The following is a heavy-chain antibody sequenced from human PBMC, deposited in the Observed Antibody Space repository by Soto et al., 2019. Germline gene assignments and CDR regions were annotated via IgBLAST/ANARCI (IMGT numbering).Heavy chain of an antibody. CDR3: ARNSRRWYQLLFFSWFDP. CDR2: VYYGGST. Sequence: SETLSLTCTVSGGSISSSSYYWGWIRQPPGKGLEWIGNVYYGGSTYYNPSLKSRVTISVETSKSQFSLKLSSVTAADTAVYYCARNSRRWYQLLFFSWFDPWGQGTLVTVSS. J-gene: IGHJ5*02. D-gene: IGHD2-2*01. V-gene: IGHV4-39*01. CDR1: GGSISSSSYY.